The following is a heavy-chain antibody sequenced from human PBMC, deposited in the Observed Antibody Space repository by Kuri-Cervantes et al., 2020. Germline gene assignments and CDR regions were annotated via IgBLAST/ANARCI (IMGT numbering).Heavy chain of an antibody. D-gene: IGHD2-2*01. J-gene: IGHJ6*02. CDR2: IKSDGSST. CDR3: ARDQSSTGRGGMDV. V-gene: IGHV3-74*01. Sequence: LSLTCAASGFTFSSYGMHWVRQAPGKGLVWVSHIKSDGSSTRYADSAKGRFTISRDNAKNTLYLQMNSLRAEDTAVYYCARDQSSTGRGGMDVWGQGTTVTVSS. CDR1: GFTFSSYG.